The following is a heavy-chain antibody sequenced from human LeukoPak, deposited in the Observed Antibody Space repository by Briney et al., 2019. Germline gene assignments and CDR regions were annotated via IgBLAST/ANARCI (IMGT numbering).Heavy chain of an antibody. D-gene: IGHD1-1*01. Sequence: AGGSLRLSCAVSGLTFSSYRMNWVRQAPGKGLEWVANIKQDGSEKYYVDSVKGRFTISRDNAKNSLYLQMNSLRAEDTAVYYCARSELSPSDFDYWGQGTLVTVSS. CDR2: IKQDGSEK. CDR3: ARSELSPSDFDY. CDR1: GLTFSSYR. V-gene: IGHV3-7*01. J-gene: IGHJ4*02.